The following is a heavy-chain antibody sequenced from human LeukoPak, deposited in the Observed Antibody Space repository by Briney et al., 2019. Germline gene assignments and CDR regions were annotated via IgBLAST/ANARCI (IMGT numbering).Heavy chain of an antibody. V-gene: IGHV3-30*18. CDR1: GFTFSSYG. CDR2: ISYDGSNK. J-gene: IGHJ4*02. D-gene: IGHD3-3*01. Sequence: GGSLRLSCAASGFTFSSYGMHWVRQAPGKGLEWVAVISYDGSNKYYADSVKGRLTISRDNSKNTLYLQMNSLRAEDTAVYYCAKAAGPREIFGVVIHPFDYWGQGTLVTVSS. CDR3: AKAAGPREIFGVVIHPFDY.